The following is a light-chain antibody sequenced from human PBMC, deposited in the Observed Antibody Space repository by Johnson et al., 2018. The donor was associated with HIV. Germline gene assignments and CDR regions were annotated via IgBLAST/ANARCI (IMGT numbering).Light chain of an antibody. V-gene: IGLV1-51*01. CDR1: SSNIGNNY. CDR2: ANN. CDR3: GTWDSNLGGGLDV. J-gene: IGLJ1*01. Sequence: QSVLTQPPSVSAAPGQKVTIPCSGTSSNIGNNYLSGYQNLPGTAPQLLIYANNKRPSGIPDRFSGSKSGTSATLGITGLQTGDEADYYCGTWDSNLGGGLDVFGSGTRVTVL.